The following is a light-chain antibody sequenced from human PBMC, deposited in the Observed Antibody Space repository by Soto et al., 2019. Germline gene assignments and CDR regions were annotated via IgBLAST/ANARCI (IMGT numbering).Light chain of an antibody. J-gene: IGLJ1*01. CDR3: SSHRGGDSHV. V-gene: IGLV2-14*01. CDR2: GVT. CDR1: SSDVGAYNY. Sequence: QSVLTQPASVSGSPGQSITISCTGTSSDVGAYNYVSWYQQYPGKAPKLMIYGVTNRPSGVSNRFSGSKTGNTASLTISGLQAQEEADCYCSSHRGGDSHVFGTGTKVTVL.